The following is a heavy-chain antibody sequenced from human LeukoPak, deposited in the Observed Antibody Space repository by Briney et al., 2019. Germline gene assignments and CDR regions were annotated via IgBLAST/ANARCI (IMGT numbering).Heavy chain of an antibody. V-gene: IGHV3-64D*06. D-gene: IGHD5-18*01. CDR3: ARGRSNSYGHNDAFDI. CDR1: GFTFSSYA. CDR2: ISSNGGST. Sequence: QPGGSLRLSCSASGFTFSSYAMHWVRQAPGKGLEYVSAISSNGGSTYYADSVKGRFTISRDNSKNTLYLQMSSLRAEDTAVYYCARGRSNSYGHNDAFDIWGQGTMVTVSS. J-gene: IGHJ3*02.